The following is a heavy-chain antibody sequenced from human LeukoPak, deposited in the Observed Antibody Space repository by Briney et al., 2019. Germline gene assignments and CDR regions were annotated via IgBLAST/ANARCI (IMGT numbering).Heavy chain of an antibody. CDR1: GHTFTSYD. CDR3: AREDYYDSGSFDP. CDR2: MNPNSGNT. Sequence: AAVKVSCKASGHTFTSYDINWVRQATGQGLEWMGWMNPNSGNTAYAQKFQGRVTMTRNTSISTAYMELSSLRSEDTAVYYCAREDYYDSGSFDPWGQGTLVTVSS. D-gene: IGHD3-22*01. V-gene: IGHV1-8*02. J-gene: IGHJ5*02.